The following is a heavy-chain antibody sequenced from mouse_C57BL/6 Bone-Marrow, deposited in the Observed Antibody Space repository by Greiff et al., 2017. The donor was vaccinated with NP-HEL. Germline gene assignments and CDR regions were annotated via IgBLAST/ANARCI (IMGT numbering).Heavy chain of an antibody. CDR1: GYTFTSYW. CDR2: IDPSDSYT. Sequence: QVQLQQPGAELVMPGASVKLSCKASGYTFTSYWMHWVKQRPGQGLEWIGEIDPSDSYTNYNQKFKGKSTLTVDKSSSTAYMQLSSLTSEDSAVYYWARERYYGSSPWFAYWGQGTLVTVSA. CDR3: ARERYYGSSPWFAY. D-gene: IGHD1-1*01. V-gene: IGHV1-69*01. J-gene: IGHJ3*01.